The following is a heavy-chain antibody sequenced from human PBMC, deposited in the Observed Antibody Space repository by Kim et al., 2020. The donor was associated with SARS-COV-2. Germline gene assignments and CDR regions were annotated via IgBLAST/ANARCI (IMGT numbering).Heavy chain of an antibody. J-gene: IGHJ4*02. D-gene: IGHD1-1*01. CDR2: ISGSGGST. CDR1: GFTLSAYA. CDR3: AKYRAGAWTFDY. V-gene: IGHV3-23*01. Sequence: GGSLRLSCAVSGFTLSAYAMSWVRQAPGKGLEWVSGISGSGGSTDYADSVKGRFTISRDNSRNTLYLQMNSLRAEDTAVYYCAKYRAGAWTFDYWGEGTL.